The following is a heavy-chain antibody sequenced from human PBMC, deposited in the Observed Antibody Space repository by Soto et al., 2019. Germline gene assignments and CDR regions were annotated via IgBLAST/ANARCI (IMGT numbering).Heavy chain of an antibody. CDR2: TYYRSRWYN. Sequence: SQTLSLTCVISGDSVSSNSAAWNWIRLSPSRGLEWLARTYYRSRWYNDYAVSVRSRITVNPDTSKNQFSLQLTSVTPEETAVYYCAREEGQWPLRIGMDVWGQGTTVTVSS. CDR3: AREEGQWPLRIGMDV. D-gene: IGHD6-19*01. V-gene: IGHV6-1*01. J-gene: IGHJ6*02. CDR1: GDSVSSNSAA.